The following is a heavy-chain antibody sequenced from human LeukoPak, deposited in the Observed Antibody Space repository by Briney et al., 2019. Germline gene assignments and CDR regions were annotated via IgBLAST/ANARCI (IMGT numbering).Heavy chain of an antibody. V-gene: IGHV6-1*01. Sequence: SQTLSLTCAISGDSVSSNSAAWNWIRQSPSRGLEWLGRTYYRSKWYNDYAVSVKSRITINPDTSKNQFSLQLNSVTPEDTAVYYCASYYDIFSGYFPWAFDIWGQGTMVTVSS. J-gene: IGHJ3*02. CDR2: TYYRSKWYN. CDR3: ASYYDIFSGYFPWAFDI. D-gene: IGHD3-9*01. CDR1: GDSVSSNSAA.